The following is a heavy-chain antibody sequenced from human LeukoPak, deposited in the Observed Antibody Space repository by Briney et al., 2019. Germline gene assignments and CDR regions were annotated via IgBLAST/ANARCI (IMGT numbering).Heavy chain of an antibody. CDR2: ISTDGYTT. Sequence: GGSLRLSCAASGLAFSAYKMHWVRQAPRKGLVWVSRISTDGYTTDYADFVQGRFTASRDNTKNTWSLEMNSLRAEDTAVYYCVVGGSPGYWGQGTWSPSPQ. J-gene: IGHJ4*02. CDR1: GLAFSAYK. CDR3: VVGGSPGY. D-gene: IGHD2-15*01. V-gene: IGHV3-74*01.